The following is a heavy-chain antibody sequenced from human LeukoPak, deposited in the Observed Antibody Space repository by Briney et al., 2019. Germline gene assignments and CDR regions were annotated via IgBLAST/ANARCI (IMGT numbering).Heavy chain of an antibody. D-gene: IGHD1-26*01. V-gene: IGHV4-31*03. Sequence: PSQTLSLTCTVSGGSISSGGYYWSWIRQHPGKGLEWIGYIYYSGSTYYNPSLKSRVTISVDTSKNQFSLKLSSVTAADTAVYYCARVVGATVGYYFDYWGRGTLVTVSS. CDR2: IYYSGST. CDR3: ARVVGATVGYYFDY. CDR1: GGSISSGGYY. J-gene: IGHJ4*02.